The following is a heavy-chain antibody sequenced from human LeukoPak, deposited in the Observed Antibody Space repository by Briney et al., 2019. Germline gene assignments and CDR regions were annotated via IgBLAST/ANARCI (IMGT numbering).Heavy chain of an antibody. V-gene: IGHV3-30*04. J-gene: IGHJ4*02. CDR1: GFTFSSYA. CDR2: ISYDGSNK. Sequence: GGSLRLSCAASGFTFSSYAMHWVRQAPGKGLEWGAVISYDGSNKYYADSVKGRFTISRDNSKNTLYLKMNSLRAEDTAVYYCAKGVAGYCSGGSCYFDYWGQGTLVTVSS. CDR3: AKGVAGYCSGGSCYFDY. D-gene: IGHD2-15*01.